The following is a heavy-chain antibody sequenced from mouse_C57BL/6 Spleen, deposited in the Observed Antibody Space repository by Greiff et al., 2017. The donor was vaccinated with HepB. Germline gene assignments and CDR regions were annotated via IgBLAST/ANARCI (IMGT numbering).Heavy chain of an antibody. J-gene: IGHJ3*01. Sequence: EVMLVESGGGLVKPGGSLKLSCAASGFTFSDYGMHWVRQAPEKGLEWVAYISSGSSTIYYADTVKGRFTISRDNAKNTLFLQMTSLRSEATAMYYCARRGGYDGFAYWGQGTLVTVSA. D-gene: IGHD2-2*01. CDR3: ARRGGYDGFAY. CDR2: ISSGSSTI. V-gene: IGHV5-17*01. CDR1: GFTFSDYG.